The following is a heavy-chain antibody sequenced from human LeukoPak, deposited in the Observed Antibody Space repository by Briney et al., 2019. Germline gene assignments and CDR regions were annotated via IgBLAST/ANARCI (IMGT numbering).Heavy chain of an antibody. J-gene: IGHJ4*02. D-gene: IGHD3-10*01. CDR3: ARDLMVRSFDY. Sequence: PGGSLRLSCAASGFTFSSYSMNWVRQAPGKGLEWVSSISRNSNYIYYADSVKGRLTISRDNAKNSLYLQMNSLRAEDTAVYYCARDLMVRSFDYWGQGTLVTVSS. CDR2: ISRNSNYI. CDR1: GFTFSSYS. V-gene: IGHV3-21*06.